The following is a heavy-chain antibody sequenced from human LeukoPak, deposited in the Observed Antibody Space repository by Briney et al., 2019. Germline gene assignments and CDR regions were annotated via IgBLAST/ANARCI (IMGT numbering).Heavy chain of an antibody. J-gene: IGHJ4*02. CDR3: ARDVDTVFDY. Sequence: ASVKVSCKASGYTFTSYGISWVRQAPGQGLEWMGRINPNSGGTNYAQKFQGRVTMTRDTSTSTVYMELSSLRSEDTAVYYCARDVDTVFDYWGQGTLVTVSS. CDR2: INPNSGGT. D-gene: IGHD5-18*01. V-gene: IGHV1-2*06. CDR1: GYTFTSYG.